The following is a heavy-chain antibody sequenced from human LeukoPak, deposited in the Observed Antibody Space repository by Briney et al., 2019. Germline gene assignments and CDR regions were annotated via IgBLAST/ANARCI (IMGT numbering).Heavy chain of an antibody. D-gene: IGHD4-23*01. Sequence: GGSLRLSCAASGFTFSSYWMSWVRQAPGKGLEWVANIKQDGSEKYYVDSVKGRFTISRDNAKNSLYLQMNSLRAEDTAVYYCARDLTLHYGGNTFDYWGQGALVTVSS. J-gene: IGHJ4*02. CDR3: ARDLTLHYGGNTFDY. CDR1: GFTFSSYW. V-gene: IGHV3-7*03. CDR2: IKQDGSEK.